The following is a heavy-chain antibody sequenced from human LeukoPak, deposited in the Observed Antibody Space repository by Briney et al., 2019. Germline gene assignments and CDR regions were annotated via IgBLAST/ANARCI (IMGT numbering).Heavy chain of an antibody. D-gene: IGHD3-22*01. J-gene: IGHJ3*02. CDR1: GGTFSSYA. V-gene: IGHV1-69*05. CDR2: IIPIFGTA. CDR3: ARSGTLAPNYDSSGYYFHDAFDI. Sequence: ASVKVSCKASGGTFSSYAISWVRQAPGQGLEWMGGIIPIFGTANYAQKFQGRVTITTDESTSTAYMELSSLRSEDTAVYYCARSGTLAPNYDSSGYYFHDAFDIWGQGTMVTVSS.